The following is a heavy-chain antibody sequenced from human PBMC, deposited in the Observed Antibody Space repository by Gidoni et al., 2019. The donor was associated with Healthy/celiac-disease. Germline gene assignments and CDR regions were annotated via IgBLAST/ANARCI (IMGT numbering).Heavy chain of an antibody. V-gene: IGHV4-39*01. Sequence: QLQLQESGPGLVKPSETLSLTCTVSGGSISSSSYYWGWIRQPPGKGLEWIGSIYYSGSTYYNPSLKSRVTISVDTSKNQFSLKLSSVTAADTAVYYCASASGSYHELVMGYWGQGTLVTVSS. CDR1: GGSISSSSYY. CDR2: IYYSGST. D-gene: IGHD1-26*01. J-gene: IGHJ4*02. CDR3: ASASGSYHELVMGY.